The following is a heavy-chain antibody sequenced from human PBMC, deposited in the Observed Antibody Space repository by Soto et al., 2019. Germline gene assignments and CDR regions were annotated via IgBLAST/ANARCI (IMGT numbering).Heavy chain of an antibody. D-gene: IGHD3-22*01. CDR3: ASMRGYYDSSGFEHRVWFDP. CDR1: GGSISSYY. Sequence: PSETLSLTCTVSGGSISSYYWSWIRQPAGKGLEWIGRIYTSGSTNYNPSLKSRVTMSVDTSKNQFSLKLSSVTAADTAVCYCASMRGYYDSSGFEHRVWFDPWGQGTLVTVSS. CDR2: IYTSGST. V-gene: IGHV4-4*07. J-gene: IGHJ5*02.